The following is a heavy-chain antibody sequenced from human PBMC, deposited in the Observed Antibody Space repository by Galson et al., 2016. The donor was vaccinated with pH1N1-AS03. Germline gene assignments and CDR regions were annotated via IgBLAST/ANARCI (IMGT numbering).Heavy chain of an antibody. V-gene: IGHV1-24*01. D-gene: IGHD6-19*01. J-gene: IGHJ6*02. CDR3: ATGLSVAGTPYEYYGVDV. CDR2: FDPEDGDA. Sequence: SVKVSCKVSGYTLTELSMHWVRQGPGKGLEWMGGFDPEDGDAIYAQKFQGRVTLTVDTSTDTAYMKVSRLKSEDTAVYYCATGLSVAGTPYEYYGVDVWGQGTTVIVSS. CDR1: GYTLTELS.